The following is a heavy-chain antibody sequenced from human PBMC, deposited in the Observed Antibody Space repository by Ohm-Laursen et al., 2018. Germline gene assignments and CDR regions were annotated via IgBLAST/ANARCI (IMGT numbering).Heavy chain of an antibody. D-gene: IGHD3-9*01. Sequence: SDTLSLTCTVSGDSITNYYWTWIRQSPGTGLERIGYIYYSGSTNYNPTLQSRVTISVDTSRNQFSLRLNSVTAADTAVYYCARESLLTGYHFFDYWGQGALVTVSS. V-gene: IGHV4-59*01. CDR3: ARESLLTGYHFFDY. CDR1: GDSITNYY. CDR2: IYYSGST. J-gene: IGHJ4*02.